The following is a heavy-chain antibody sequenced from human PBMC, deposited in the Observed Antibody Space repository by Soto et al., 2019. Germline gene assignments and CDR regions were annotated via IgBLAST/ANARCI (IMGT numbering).Heavy chain of an antibody. CDR3: ARGLHSLFDY. CDR2: IWYDGNNK. V-gene: IGHV3-33*01. D-gene: IGHD2-21*01. J-gene: IGHJ4*02. CDR1: GFTFSTYG. Sequence: QVQLVESGGGVVQPGGSLRLSCAASGFTFSTYGMHWVRQAPGKGLEWVAVIWYDGNNKYYADSVKGRFTISRDNSNTTLYVQMTSLRAEDTAVYYCARGLHSLFDYWGQGPLVTVSS.